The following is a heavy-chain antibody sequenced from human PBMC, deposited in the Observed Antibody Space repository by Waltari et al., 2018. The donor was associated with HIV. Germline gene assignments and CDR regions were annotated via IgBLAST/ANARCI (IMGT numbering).Heavy chain of an antibody. CDR3: ARGGSGAYGMDV. CDR2: IYYSGST. Sequence: QVQLQESGPGLVKPSETLSLTCTVSGGSISSYYWSWIRQPPGKGLEWIGYIYYSGSTNYNPSLKSRVTISVDTSKNQFSLKLSSVTAADTAVYYCARGGSGAYGMDVWGQGTTVTVSS. J-gene: IGHJ6*02. D-gene: IGHD3-10*01. CDR1: GGSISSYY. V-gene: IGHV4-59*01.